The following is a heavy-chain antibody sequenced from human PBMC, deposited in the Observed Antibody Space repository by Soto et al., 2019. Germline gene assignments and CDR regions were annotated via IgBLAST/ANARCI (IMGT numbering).Heavy chain of an antibody. CDR2: IIPILGIA. CDR1: GGTFSSYT. J-gene: IGHJ2*01. CDR3: AAHLVRGGGDL. V-gene: IGHV1-69*02. D-gene: IGHD3-10*01. Sequence: QVQLVQSGAEVKKPGSSVKVSCKASGGTFSSYTISWVRQAPGQGLEWMGRIIPILGIANYAQKFQGRVTIPEDKPTSTAYMELSSLRSEDTAVYSWAAHLVRGGGDLWGRGTLVTVSS.